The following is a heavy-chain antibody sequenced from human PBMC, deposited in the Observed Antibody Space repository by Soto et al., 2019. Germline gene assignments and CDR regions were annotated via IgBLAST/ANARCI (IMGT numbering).Heavy chain of an antibody. Sequence: PSETLSLTCTVSGGSISSSSYYWGWIRQPPGKGLEWIGSIYYSGSTYYNPSLKSRVTISVDTSKNQFSLKLSSVTAADTAVYYCARQRYSSGWYDPLGWFDPWGQGTLVTVSS. D-gene: IGHD6-19*01. CDR1: GGSISSSSYY. CDR2: IYYSGST. CDR3: ARQRYSSGWYDPLGWFDP. J-gene: IGHJ5*02. V-gene: IGHV4-39*01.